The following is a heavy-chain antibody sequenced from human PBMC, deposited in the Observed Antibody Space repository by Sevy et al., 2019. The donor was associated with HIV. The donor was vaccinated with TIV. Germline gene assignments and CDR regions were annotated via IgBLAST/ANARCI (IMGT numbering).Heavy chain of an antibody. Sequence: GGSLRLSCAASGFTFSYYGIHWVRQAPGKGLEWVAFITYDGSNKHYADSVKGRFTISRDNSENTLYLQMNSLRAEDTAMYYCARDRKVVLVVYAIPFDAFDIWGQRTLVTASS. CDR3: ARDRKVVLVVYAIPFDAFDI. J-gene: IGHJ3*02. CDR1: GFTFSYYG. CDR2: ITYDGSNK. D-gene: IGHD2-8*02. V-gene: IGHV3-30*02.